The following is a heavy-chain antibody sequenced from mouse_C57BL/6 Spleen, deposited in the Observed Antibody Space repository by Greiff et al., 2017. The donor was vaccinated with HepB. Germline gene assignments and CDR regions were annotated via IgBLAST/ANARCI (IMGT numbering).Heavy chain of an antibody. J-gene: IGHJ3*01. D-gene: IGHD1-1*01. Sequence: EVQLVESGGGLVQPKGSLKLSCAASGFSFNTYAMNWVRQAPGKGLEWVARIRSKSNNYATYYADSVEDRLTMSRDDSESMLCMQMNNLKTEDAAVYYCVSTAGVGEGWFAYWGQGTLVTVSA. CDR2: IRSKSNNYAT. CDR1: GFSFNTYA. CDR3: VSTAGVGEGWFAY. V-gene: IGHV10-1*01.